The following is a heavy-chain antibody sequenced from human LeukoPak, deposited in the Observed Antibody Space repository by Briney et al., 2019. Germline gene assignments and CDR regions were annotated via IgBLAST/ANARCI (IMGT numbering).Heavy chain of an antibody. Sequence: GTSLRLSCAASGFIFSNYGMHWVRQAPDKGLEWVAVISYDGSNKHYADSVKGRFTISRDNSKNTLYLQMNSLRAEDTAVYYCARSETTVVGFDYWGQGTLVTVSS. CDR3: ARSETTVVGFDY. D-gene: IGHD4-23*01. J-gene: IGHJ4*02. CDR2: ISYDGSNK. V-gene: IGHV3-30*19. CDR1: GFIFSNYG.